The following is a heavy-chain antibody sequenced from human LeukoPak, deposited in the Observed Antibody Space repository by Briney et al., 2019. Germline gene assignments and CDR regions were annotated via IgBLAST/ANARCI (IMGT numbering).Heavy chain of an antibody. D-gene: IGHD5-24*01. V-gene: IGHV5-51*01. CDR3: ARMWWGIGDGSDYYYGMDV. CDR1: GYSFTSYW. Sequence: GESLKISCKGSGYSFTSYWIGWVRQMPGKGLEWMGIIYPGDSDTRYSPSFQGQVTISADKSISTAYLQWSSLKASDTAMYYCARMWWGIGDGSDYYYGMDVWGQGTTVTVSS. CDR2: IYPGDSDT. J-gene: IGHJ6*02.